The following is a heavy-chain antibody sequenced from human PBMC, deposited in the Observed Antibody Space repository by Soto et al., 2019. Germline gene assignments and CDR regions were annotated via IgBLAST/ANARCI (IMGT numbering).Heavy chain of an antibody. V-gene: IGHV4-59*02. CDR1: GGSVSDYY. Sequence: SETLSLTCTVSGGSVSDYYWTWIRQPPGKGLEWIGYIYYTGTIHYNPSLKGRVTISIDTSKRQFSLKLTSVTAADTAVYYCARASMTAIAMDVWGQGTTVTVSS. J-gene: IGHJ6*02. D-gene: IGHD2-21*02. CDR3: ARASMTAIAMDV. CDR2: IYYTGTI.